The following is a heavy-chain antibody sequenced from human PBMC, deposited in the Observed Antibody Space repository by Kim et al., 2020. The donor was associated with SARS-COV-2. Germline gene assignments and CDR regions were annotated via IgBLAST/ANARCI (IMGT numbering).Heavy chain of an antibody. D-gene: IGHD2-15*01. CDR3: AKGGAAKLDY. J-gene: IGHJ4*02. CDR2: T. V-gene: IGHV3-23*01. Sequence: TTNTSWVKGRLTNSRGNSQNTLYLQMNSLEAEDTAVYYCAKGGAAKLDYWGQGTLVTVSS.